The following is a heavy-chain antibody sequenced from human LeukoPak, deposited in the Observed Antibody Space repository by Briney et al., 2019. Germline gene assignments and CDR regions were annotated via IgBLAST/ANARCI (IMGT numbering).Heavy chain of an antibody. CDR2: ISGSGGST. D-gene: IGHD6-13*01. CDR1: GFTLSSYA. V-gene: IGHV3-23*01. J-gene: IGHJ4*02. Sequence: PGGSLRLSCAASGFTLSSYAMSWVRQAPGKGLEWVSAISGSGGSTYYADSVKGRFTISRDNSKNTLYLQMNSLRAEDTAVYYCAKDPWGIAAADYFDYWGQGTLVTVSS. CDR3: AKDPWGIAAADYFDY.